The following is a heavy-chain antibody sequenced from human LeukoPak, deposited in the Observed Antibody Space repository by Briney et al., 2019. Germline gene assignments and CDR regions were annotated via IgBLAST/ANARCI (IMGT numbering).Heavy chain of an antibody. CDR1: GYTFTSYG. J-gene: IGHJ5*02. Sequence: ASVKVSCKSSGYTFTSYGISWVRQAPGQGLEWMGWISAYNGNTNYAQKLQGRVTMTTDTSMSTAYMELRSLRSDDTAVYYCARGYCSSTSCYYWFDPWGQGTLVTVSS. D-gene: IGHD2-2*01. V-gene: IGHV1-18*01. CDR3: ARGYCSSTSCYYWFDP. CDR2: ISAYNGNT.